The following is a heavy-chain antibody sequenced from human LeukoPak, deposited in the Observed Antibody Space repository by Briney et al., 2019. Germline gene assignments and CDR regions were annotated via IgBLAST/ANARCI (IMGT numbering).Heavy chain of an antibody. D-gene: IGHD6-13*01. Sequence: GGSLRLSCAAPGFTFSSYEMNWVRQAPGKGLEWVSYISSSGSTIYYADSVKGRFTISRDNAKNSLYLQMNSLRAEDTAVHYCARVGYSSSWYRKYYFDYWGQGTLVTVSS. V-gene: IGHV3-48*03. CDR2: ISSSGSTI. CDR1: GFTFSSYE. CDR3: ARVGYSSSWYRKYYFDY. J-gene: IGHJ4*02.